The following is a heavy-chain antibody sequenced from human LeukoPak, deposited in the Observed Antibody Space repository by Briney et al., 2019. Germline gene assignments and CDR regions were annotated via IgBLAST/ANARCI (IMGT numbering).Heavy chain of an antibody. CDR1: GLTFSSYW. CDR2: IFRDGTNP. CDR3: AALDHGHDY. Sequence: PGGSLRLSCEASGLTFSSYWMHWIRQTPGKGLVWVSRIFRDGTNPAYADSVKGRFTISRDNAKNTLYLQMNSLRAEDTAMYYCAALDHGHDYWGQGTLVSVST. J-gene: IGHJ4*02. V-gene: IGHV3-74*01.